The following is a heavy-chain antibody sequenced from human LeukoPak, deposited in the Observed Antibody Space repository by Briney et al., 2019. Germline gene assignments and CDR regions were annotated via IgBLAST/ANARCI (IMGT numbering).Heavy chain of an antibody. D-gene: IGHD3-22*01. V-gene: IGHV3-23*01. J-gene: IGHJ3*02. CDR1: GFTFSSYA. Sequence: GSLRLSCAASGFTFSSYAMSWVRQAPGKGLEWVSAISGSGGSTYYADSVKGRFTISRDNSKNTLYLQMNSLRAEDTAVYYCAKAPGVYYYDSSGSEVAFDIWGQGTMVTVSS. CDR2: ISGSGGST. CDR3: AKAPGVYYYDSSGSEVAFDI.